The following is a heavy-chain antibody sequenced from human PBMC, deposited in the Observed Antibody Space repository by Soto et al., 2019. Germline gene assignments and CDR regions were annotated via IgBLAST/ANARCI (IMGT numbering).Heavy chain of an antibody. D-gene: IGHD3-22*01. CDR3: ARLSSGHYFDY. Sequence: GGSLRLSCAASGFTVSSMSWVRQAPGKGLEWVSVIYSGGSTYYADSVKGRFTISRDNSKNTLFLQMNSLRVEDTAVYYCARLSSGHYFDYWGQGTLVTVSS. CDR2: IYSGGST. J-gene: IGHJ4*02. V-gene: IGHV3-66*04. CDR1: GFTVSS.